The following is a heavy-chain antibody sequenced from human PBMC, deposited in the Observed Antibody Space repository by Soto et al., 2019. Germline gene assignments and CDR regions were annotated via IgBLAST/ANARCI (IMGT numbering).Heavy chain of an antibody. Sequence: QVQLVQSGAEVKKPGSSVKVSCKAAGGTFSSYAISWVRQAPGQGLEWMGGIIPIFGTANYAQNFQGRVTITADESTNTAYMELSSLRSEDTAVYYCARDSSPYYDSSGSPDYWGQGTLVTVSS. CDR1: GGTFSSYA. CDR3: ARDSSPYYDSSGSPDY. J-gene: IGHJ4*02. D-gene: IGHD3-22*01. V-gene: IGHV1-69*01. CDR2: IIPIFGTA.